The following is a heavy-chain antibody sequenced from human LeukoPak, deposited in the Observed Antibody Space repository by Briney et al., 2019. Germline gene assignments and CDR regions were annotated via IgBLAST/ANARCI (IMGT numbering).Heavy chain of an antibody. J-gene: IGHJ4*02. CDR2: IIPIFGTA. D-gene: IGHD6-6*01. V-gene: IGHV1-69*05. CDR1: GGTFSSYA. CDR3: ASGGIAARPGVFDY. Sequence: SVEVSCKASGGTFSSYAISWVRQAPGQGLEWMGGIIPIFGTANYAQKFQGRVTITTDESTSTAYMELSSLRSEDTAVYYCASGGIAARPGVFDYWGQGTLVTVSS.